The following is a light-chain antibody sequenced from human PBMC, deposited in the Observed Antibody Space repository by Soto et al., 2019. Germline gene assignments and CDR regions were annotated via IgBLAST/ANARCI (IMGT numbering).Light chain of an antibody. CDR1: QSISSW. Sequence: DIQMTQSPSTLSASVGDRVTITCRASQSISSWLAWYQQKPGKAPKLLIYKASSLESGVPSWFSGSGSGTEFTLTIRSLQPDAFATYYCQQYNSYSYTYGQGTKLEIK. V-gene: IGKV1-5*03. J-gene: IGKJ2*01. CDR3: QQYNSYSYT. CDR2: KAS.